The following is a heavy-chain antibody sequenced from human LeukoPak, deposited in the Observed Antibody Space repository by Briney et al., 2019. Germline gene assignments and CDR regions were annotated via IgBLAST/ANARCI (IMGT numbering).Heavy chain of an antibody. CDR3: AREVDIVVVPAAPFDP. Sequence: PSETLSLTCAVFGGSFSGYYWTWLRQPPGKGLEWIGEINHSGSTNYNPSLKSRVTISVDTSKQQFSLRLNSVTDADTAVYYCAREVDIVVVPAAPFDPWGQGTLVTVSS. CDR2: INHSGST. V-gene: IGHV4-34*01. CDR1: GGSFSGYY. D-gene: IGHD2-2*03. J-gene: IGHJ5*02.